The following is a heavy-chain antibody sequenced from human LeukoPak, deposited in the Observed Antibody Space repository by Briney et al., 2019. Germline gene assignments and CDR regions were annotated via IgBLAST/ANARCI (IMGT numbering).Heavy chain of an antibody. V-gene: IGHV3-9*01. CDR1: GFSFDDYA. CDR2: INWNSGSI. J-gene: IGHJ4*02. CDR3: AKATDSWSTFDY. D-gene: IGHD6-13*01. Sequence: HPGRSLRLSCAASGFSFDDYAMHWVRQAPGKGLEWVSGINWNSGSIGYADSVKGRFTISRDNAKNSLYLQMNSLRAEDTALYYCAKATDSWSTFDYWGQGALVTVSS.